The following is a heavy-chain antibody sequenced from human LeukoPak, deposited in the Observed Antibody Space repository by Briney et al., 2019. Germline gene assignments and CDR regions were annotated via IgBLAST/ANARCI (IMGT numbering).Heavy chain of an antibody. CDR1: GFTFSSYA. D-gene: IGHD6-13*01. Sequence: GGSLRLSCAPSGFTFSSYAMHWVRQAPGKGLVWVSRINSDGSSTTYADSVKGRFTISRYNAKNSLYLQMNSLRAEGTAVYYCARGTFDIWGQGTMVTVSS. CDR3: ARGTFDI. V-gene: IGHV3-74*03. CDR2: INSDGSST. J-gene: IGHJ3*02.